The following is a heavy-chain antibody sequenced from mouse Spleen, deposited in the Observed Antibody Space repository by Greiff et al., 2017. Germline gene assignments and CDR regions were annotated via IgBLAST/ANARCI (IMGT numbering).Heavy chain of an antibody. J-gene: IGHJ2*01. V-gene: IGHV1-64*01. Sequence: VQLQQPGAELVKPGASVKLSCKASGYTFTSYWMHWVKQRPGQGLEWIGMIHPNSGSTNYNEKFKSKATLTVDKSSSTAYMQLSSLTSEDSAVYYCARYNYGNYLSFDYWGQGTTLTVSS. CDR1: GYTFTSYW. CDR3: ARYNYGNYLSFDY. D-gene: IGHD2-1*01. CDR2: IHPNSGST.